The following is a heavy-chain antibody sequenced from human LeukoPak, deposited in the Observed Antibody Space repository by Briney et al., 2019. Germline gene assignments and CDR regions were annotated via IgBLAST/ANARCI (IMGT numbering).Heavy chain of an antibody. CDR1: GYSISSGYY. CDR2: INHSGST. CDR3: ARRIAVARIDY. J-gene: IGHJ4*02. D-gene: IGHD6-19*01. V-gene: IGHV4-38-2*02. Sequence: PSETLSLTCTVSGYSISSGYYWGWIRQPPGKGLEWIGEINHSGSTNYNPSLKSRVTISVDTSKNQFSLKLSSVTAADAAVYYCARRIAVARIDYWGQGTLVTVSS.